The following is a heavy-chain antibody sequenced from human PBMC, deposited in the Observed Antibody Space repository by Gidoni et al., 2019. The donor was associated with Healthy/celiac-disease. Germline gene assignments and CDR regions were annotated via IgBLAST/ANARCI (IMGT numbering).Heavy chain of an antibody. V-gene: IGHV1-69*01. J-gene: IGHJ6*03. CDR3: ARDTDYSSSSPYYYYMDV. D-gene: IGHD6-6*01. Sequence: QVQLVQSGAEVKKPGSSVKVSCKASGGTFSSYAISWVRQAPGQGLEWMGGIIPIFGTANYAQKFQGRVTITADESTSTAYMELSSLRSEDTAVYYCARDTDYSSSSPYYYYMDVWGKGTTVTVSS. CDR1: GGTFSSYA. CDR2: IIPIFGTA.